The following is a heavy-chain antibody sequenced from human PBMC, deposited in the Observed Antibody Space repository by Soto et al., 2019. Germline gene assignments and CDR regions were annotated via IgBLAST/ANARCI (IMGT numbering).Heavy chain of an antibody. J-gene: IGHJ6*02. V-gene: IGHV3-30*18. CDR2: ISNDASIQ. Sequence: QVQLMESGGSVLQPGRSLRLSCAASGFTFSSYGMHWVRQAPGKGLEWVTLISNDASIQYYGDSVKGRFTVSRDNSKNTLFLEMNSLTAEDTATYYCAKDRRDSSGTCSRCFGMDVWGQGTTVTVSS. D-gene: IGHD3-22*01. CDR1: GFTFSSYG. CDR3: AKDRRDSSGTCSRCFGMDV.